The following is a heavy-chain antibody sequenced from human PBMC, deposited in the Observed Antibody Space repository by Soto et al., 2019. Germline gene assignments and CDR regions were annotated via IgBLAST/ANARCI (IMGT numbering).Heavy chain of an antibody. CDR3: ARGSPSLEPLLEPSAFDI. V-gene: IGHV3-7*01. CDR2: IKQDGSEK. Sequence: EVQLVESGGGLVQPGGSLRLSCAASGFTFSSYWMSWVRQAPGQGLEWVANIKQDGSEKYYVDSVKGRFTISRDNAKNSLYLQMNSLRAEDTAVYYCARGSPSLEPLLEPSAFDIWGQGTMVTVSS. D-gene: IGHD1-1*01. CDR1: GFTFSSYW. J-gene: IGHJ3*02.